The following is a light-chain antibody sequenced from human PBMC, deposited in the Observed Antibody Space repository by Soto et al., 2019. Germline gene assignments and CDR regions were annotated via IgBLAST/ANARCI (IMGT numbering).Light chain of an antibody. V-gene: IGKV3-20*01. CDR3: QQYGSSTWT. CDR2: GAS. CDR1: QSVSSY. J-gene: IGKJ1*01. Sequence: TQSPATLSLSPGERATLSCRASQSVSSYLAWYQQKPGQAPRLLIYGASSRATGIPDRFSGSGSGTDFTLTISRLEPEDFAVYYCQQYGSSTWTFGQGTKVDIK.